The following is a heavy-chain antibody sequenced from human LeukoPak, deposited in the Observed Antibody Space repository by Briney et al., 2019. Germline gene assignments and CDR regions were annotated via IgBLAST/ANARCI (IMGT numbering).Heavy chain of an antibody. J-gene: IGHJ3*02. D-gene: IGHD3-22*01. Sequence: SETLSLTCTVSGGSINSYYWSWIRQPPGKGLEWIGYIYYSGSTNYNPSLKSRVTISVDTSKNQFSLKLSSVTAADTAVYYCARGWYRGSYYYDSSGYSRQVIDAFDIWGQGTMFTVSS. CDR3: ARGWYRGSYYYDSSGYSRQVIDAFDI. V-gene: IGHV4-59*01. CDR1: GGSINSYY. CDR2: IYYSGST.